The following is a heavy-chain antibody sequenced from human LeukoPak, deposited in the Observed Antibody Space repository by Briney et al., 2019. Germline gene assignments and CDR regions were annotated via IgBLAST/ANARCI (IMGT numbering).Heavy chain of an antibody. CDR2: TSWNSGSI. CDR1: GFTFDDYA. D-gene: IGHD3-10*01. V-gene: IGHV3-9*01. Sequence: PGRSLRLSCAASGFTFDDYAMHWVRQAPGKGLEWVSGTSWNSGSIGYADSVKGRFTISRDNAKNSLYLQMNSLRAEDTALYYCAKDIGSASYYYMDVWGQGTAVTVSS. J-gene: IGHJ6*03. CDR3: AKDIGSASYYYMDV.